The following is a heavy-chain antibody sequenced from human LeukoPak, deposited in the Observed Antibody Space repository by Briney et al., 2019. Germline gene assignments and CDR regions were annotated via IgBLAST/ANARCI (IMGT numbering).Heavy chain of an antibody. Sequence: SETLSLTCPVYGGSFSGYYWSWIRPPPGKGLEWIGEIHHSGSTKYNPSLKSRVTISVATSENQFSLKLSSVTAADTAVYYCAREGYCSGGSCYSHFDYWGQGTLVTVSS. J-gene: IGHJ4*02. CDR1: GGSFSGYY. D-gene: IGHD2-15*01. V-gene: IGHV4-34*01. CDR2: IHHSGST. CDR3: AREGYCSGGSCYSHFDY.